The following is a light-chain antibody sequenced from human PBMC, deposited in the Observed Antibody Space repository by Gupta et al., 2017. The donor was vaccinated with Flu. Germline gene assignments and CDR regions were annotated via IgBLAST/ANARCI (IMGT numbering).Light chain of an antibody. CDR1: GAYIGRNT. CDR2: GKN. CDR3: AAWDDSRSGHYV. V-gene: IGLV1-44*01. Sequence: VTIARSGSGAYIGRNTVNWYHQGQGTYPKRLIYGKNKRPAGGPDRCDGSKAGTSASLAISGLQSEDEADDYCAAWDDSRSGHYVFGTGTKVTVL. J-gene: IGLJ1*01.